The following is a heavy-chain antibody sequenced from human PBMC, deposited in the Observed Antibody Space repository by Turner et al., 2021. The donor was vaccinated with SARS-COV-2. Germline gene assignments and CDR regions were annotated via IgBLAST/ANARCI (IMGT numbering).Heavy chain of an antibody. V-gene: IGHV3-33*01. J-gene: IGHJ4*02. Sequence: QVQLVESGGGVVQPGRSLRLSCAASGFTFSSYGMHWVRQAAGKGLEWVAFIWYDGSNRYYAGAVKGRVTISRDNSKNTLSLQMNSLRAEDTAVYYCARPIPSYSSGWDGCYFDYWGQGTLVTVSS. CDR1: GFTFSSYG. D-gene: IGHD6-19*01. CDR2: IWYDGSNR. CDR3: ARPIPSYSSGWDGCYFDY.